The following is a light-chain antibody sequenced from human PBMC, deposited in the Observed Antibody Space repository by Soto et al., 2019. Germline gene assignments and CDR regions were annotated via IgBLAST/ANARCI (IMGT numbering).Light chain of an antibody. CDR2: LGS. V-gene: IGKV2-28*01. J-gene: IGKJ2*01. Sequence: DIVMTQSPLSLPVTPGEPASISCRSSQSLLHSNGYNYLDWYLQKPGQSPQLLIYLGSNRASGVPDRFRGSGSGTDFTLKISRVEAEDVGVYYCKQALQSLPLFGQGTKLEIK. CDR1: QSLLHSNGYNY. CDR3: KQALQSLPL.